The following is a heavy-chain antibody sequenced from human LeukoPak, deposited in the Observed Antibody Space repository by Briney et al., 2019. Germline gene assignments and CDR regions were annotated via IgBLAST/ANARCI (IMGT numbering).Heavy chain of an antibody. CDR3: AREGQYCSSTSCSWHAFDI. Sequence: ASVKVSCKASGYTFTSYAMHWVRQAPGQRLEWMGWINAGNGNTKYSQKFQGRVTITRDTSASTAYMELSSLRSEDTAVYYCAREGQYCSSTSCSWHAFDIWGQGTMVTVSS. CDR1: GYTFTSYA. J-gene: IGHJ3*02. V-gene: IGHV1-3*01. D-gene: IGHD2-2*01. CDR2: INAGNGNT.